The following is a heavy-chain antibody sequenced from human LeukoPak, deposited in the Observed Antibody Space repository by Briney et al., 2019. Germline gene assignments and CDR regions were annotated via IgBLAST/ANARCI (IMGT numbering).Heavy chain of an antibody. J-gene: IGHJ6*02. CDR2: ISYDGSNK. CDR3: AKDTAMAYYYYGMDV. D-gene: IGHD5-18*01. Sequence: GRSLRLSCAASGFTFSSYGMHWVRQAPGKGLEWVAVISYDGSNKYYADSVKGRFTISRDNSKNTLYLQMNSLRAEDTAVYYCAKDTAMAYYYYGMDVWGQGTTVTVSS. CDR1: GFTFSSYG. V-gene: IGHV3-30*18.